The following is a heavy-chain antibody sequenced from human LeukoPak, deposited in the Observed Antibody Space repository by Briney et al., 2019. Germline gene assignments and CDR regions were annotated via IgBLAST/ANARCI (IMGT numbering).Heavy chain of an antibody. D-gene: IGHD2-2*01. CDR2: ISWNSGSI. J-gene: IGHJ4*02. Sequence: GGSLRLSCAASGFTFDDYAMHWVRQAPGKGLEWVSGISWNSGSIGYADSVKGRFTISRDNAKNSLYLQMNSLRAEDTALYYCAKDRLRYCSRTSCYQFDYWAQGTLVTVSS. CDR3: AKDRLRYCSRTSCYQFDY. CDR1: GFTFDDYA. V-gene: IGHV3-9*01.